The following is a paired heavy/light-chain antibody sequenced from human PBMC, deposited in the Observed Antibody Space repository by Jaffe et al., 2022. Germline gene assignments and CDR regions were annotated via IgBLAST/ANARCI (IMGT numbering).Light chain of an antibody. Sequence: DIVMTQSPDSLAVSLGERATINCKSSQSVLYSSNNKNYLAWYQQKPGQPPKLLIYWASTRESGVPDRFSGSGSGTDFTLTISSLQAEDVAVYYCQQYYSTPPAFGQGTKLEIK. CDR1: QSVLYSSNNKNY. CDR3: QQYYSTPPA. CDR2: WAS. V-gene: IGKV4-1*01. J-gene: IGKJ2*01.
Heavy chain of an antibody. V-gene: IGHV3-13*01. CDR2: IGTAGDT. CDR1: GFTFSSYD. D-gene: IGHD2-15*01. CDR3: ARGLTIRGYCSGGSCYEPDAFDI. J-gene: IGHJ3*02. Sequence: EVQLVESGGGLVQPGGSLRLSCAASGFTFSSYDMHWVRQATGKGLEWVSAIGTAGDTYYPGSVKGRFTISRENAKNSLYLQMNSLRAGDTAVYYCARGLTIRGYCSGGSCYEPDAFDIWGQGTMVTVSS.